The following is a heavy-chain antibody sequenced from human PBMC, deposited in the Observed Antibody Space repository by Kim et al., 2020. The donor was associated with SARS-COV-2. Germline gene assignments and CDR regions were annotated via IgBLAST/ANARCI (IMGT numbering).Heavy chain of an antibody. J-gene: IGHJ6*02. CDR3: AGGGSSGAIYWWGMDV. V-gene: IGHV4-34*13. Sequence: SLKSPVTISVDTSKNQFSLKLSSVTAADTAVYYCAGGGSSGAIYWWGMDVWGQGTTVTVSS. D-gene: IGHD2-8*02.